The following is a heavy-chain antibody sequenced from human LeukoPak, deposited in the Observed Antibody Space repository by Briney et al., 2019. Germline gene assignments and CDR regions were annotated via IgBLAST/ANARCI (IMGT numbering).Heavy chain of an antibody. D-gene: IGHD2-15*01. CDR3: ARGSRLLY. CDR2: INPNTGGT. J-gene: IGHJ4*02. Sequence: VASVKVSCKASGGTFSSYAISWVRQAPGQGLELMGWINPNTGGTNYAQKFQGRVTMTRDTSISTAYMELNRLRSDDTAVYYCARGSRLLYWGQGTLVTVSS. V-gene: IGHV1-2*02. CDR1: GGTFSSYA.